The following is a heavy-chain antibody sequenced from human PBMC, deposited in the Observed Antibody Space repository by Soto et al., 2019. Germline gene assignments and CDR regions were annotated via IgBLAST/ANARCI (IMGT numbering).Heavy chain of an antibody. J-gene: IGHJ4*02. D-gene: IGHD5-18*01. V-gene: IGHV3-30-3*01. Sequence: QVQLVESGGGVVQPGRSLRLSCAASGFTFSSYAMHWVRQAPGKGLEWVAVISYDGSNKYYAASVKGRFTISRDNSKNTLYLQRNSLRAEDTAVYYCARGRGYSYGVGDYWGQGTLVTVSS. CDR3: ARGRGYSYGVGDY. CDR2: ISYDGSNK. CDR1: GFTFSSYA.